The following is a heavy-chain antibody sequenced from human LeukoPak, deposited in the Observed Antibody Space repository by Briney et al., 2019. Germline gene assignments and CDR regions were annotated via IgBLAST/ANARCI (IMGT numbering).Heavy chain of an antibody. CDR1: GFTFSKFA. J-gene: IGHJ4*02. V-gene: IGHV3-30*14. Sequence: GGSLRLSCAAAGFTFSKFAMHWVRQAPGKGLEWVAVVSYDGSYKYYADSVKGRFTISRDNSKNTLYLQMGSLRAEDMAVYYCARAPPFVGYGSGSYLDYWGQGTLVTVSS. CDR2: VSYDGSYK. D-gene: IGHD3-10*01. CDR3: ARAPPFVGYGSGSYLDY.